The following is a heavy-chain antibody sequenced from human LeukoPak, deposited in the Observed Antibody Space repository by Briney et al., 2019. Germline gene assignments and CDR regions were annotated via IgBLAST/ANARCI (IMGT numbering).Heavy chain of an antibody. J-gene: IGHJ4*02. Sequence: SETLSLTCTVSGGSISGYYWTWIRQPPGKGLEWIGYIYYSGSTDYNPSLKSRVGISVDTSKNQFSLKLSSVTAADTAAYYCARDRSEFDYRGQGTLVTVSS. CDR2: IYYSGST. CDR3: ARDRSEFDY. V-gene: IGHV4-59*01. CDR1: GGSISGYY.